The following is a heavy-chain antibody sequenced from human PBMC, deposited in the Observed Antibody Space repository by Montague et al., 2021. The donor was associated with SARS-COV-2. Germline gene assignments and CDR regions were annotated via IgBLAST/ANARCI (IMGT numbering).Heavy chain of an antibody. CDR3: ASPTYYYDSSGSDAFDI. J-gene: IGHJ3*02. D-gene: IGHD3-22*01. CDR1: GGSISSSSYY. CDR2: IYYSGST. V-gene: IGHV4-39*01. Sequence: SETLSLTCTVSGGSISSSSYYWGWIRQPPGKGLEWIGSIYYSGSTYYNLSLKSRVTISVDASKNPFSLKLSSVTAADTAVYYCASPTYYYDSSGSDAFDIWGQGTMVTVSS.